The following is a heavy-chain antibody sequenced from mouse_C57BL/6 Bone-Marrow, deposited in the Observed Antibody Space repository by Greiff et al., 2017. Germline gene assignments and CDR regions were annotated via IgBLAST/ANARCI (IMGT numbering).Heavy chain of an antibody. CDR3: ARPHYYGSSYEDY. D-gene: IGHD1-1*01. CDR1: GYAFTNYL. CDR2: INPGSGGT. V-gene: IGHV1-54*01. Sequence: QVQLQQSGAELVRPGTSVKVSCKASGYAFTNYLIEWVKQRPGQGLEWIGVINPGSGGTNYNEKFKGKATLSADKSSSTAYMQLRSLNSADSAVYFCARPHYYGSSYEDYWGQGTTLTVSS. J-gene: IGHJ2*01.